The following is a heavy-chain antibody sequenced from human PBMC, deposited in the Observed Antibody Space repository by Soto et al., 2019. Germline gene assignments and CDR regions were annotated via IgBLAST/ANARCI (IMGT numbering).Heavy chain of an antibody. D-gene: IGHD2-21*02. J-gene: IGHJ6*02. CDR2: IIPVFRSA. CDR3: AMRYCASDNCPLFYYFLDL. CDR1: GGTFNKFA. Sequence: VQLVQSGAEVKKTGSSVKVSCKASGGTFNKFAFSWVRQAPGQGFEWMGGIIPVFRSANYAQRFRGRITITADEYTSTVYLYLNDLRSDDTAVYYCAMRYCASDNCPLFYYFLDLWGLGTTVTVSS. V-gene: IGHV1-69*01.